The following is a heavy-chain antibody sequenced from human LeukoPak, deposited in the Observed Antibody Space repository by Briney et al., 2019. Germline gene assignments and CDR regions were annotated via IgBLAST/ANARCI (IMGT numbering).Heavy chain of an antibody. CDR2: IYPGDSDT. D-gene: IGHD2-2*01. CDR1: GYNFPAYW. CDR3: AKSTASKGYFYYGMDV. J-gene: IGHJ6*04. Sequence: GASLVISCKGSGYNFPAYWIAWVRQMPGKGLEWIGVIYPGDSDTRYSPSFQGQVTISADKSISTAYLQLSTLKASDTAMYYCAKSTASKGYFYYGMDVWGKGTTVIVSS. V-gene: IGHV5-51*01.